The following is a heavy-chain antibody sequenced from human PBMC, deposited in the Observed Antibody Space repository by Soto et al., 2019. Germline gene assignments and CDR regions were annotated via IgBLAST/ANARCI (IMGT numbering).Heavy chain of an antibody. V-gene: IGHV2-5*02. CDR3: THRGDMNRNWDQSYLDN. CDR1: GFSLTSRPVG. CDR2: IYWDDDK. J-gene: IGHJ4*02. Sequence: QITLKESGPTRVKPTQTLTLTCSFSGFSLTSRPVGVAWIRQPPGKALEWLAVIYWDDDKRYSPSLKSRLTIAKDTSKNQADHTMAYMEPVDTATYFCTHRGDMNRNWDQSYLDNWGQGILVTVSS. D-gene: IGHD1-26*01.